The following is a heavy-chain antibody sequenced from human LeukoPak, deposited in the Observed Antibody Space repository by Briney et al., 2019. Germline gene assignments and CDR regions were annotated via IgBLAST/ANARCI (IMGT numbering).Heavy chain of an antibody. CDR3: ARADYYDSSGYYPYFDY. D-gene: IGHD3-22*01. CDR2: IYYGGST. J-gene: IGHJ4*02. Sequence: SETLSLTCTVSGGSISSYYWSWIRQPPGKGLEWIGYIYYGGSTNYNPSLKSRVTISVDTSKNQLSLKLSSVTAADTAVYYCARADYYDSSGYYPYFDYWGQGTLVTVSS. CDR1: GGSISSYY. V-gene: IGHV4-59*01.